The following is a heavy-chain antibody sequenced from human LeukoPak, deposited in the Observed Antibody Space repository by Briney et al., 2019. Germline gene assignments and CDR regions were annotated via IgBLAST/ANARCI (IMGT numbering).Heavy chain of an antibody. CDR2: IKQDGREK. D-gene: IGHD3-10*02. CDR1: GFTFSSYW. Sequence: GGSPRLSCAASGFTFSSYWMSWVRQAPGKGLEWVANIKQDGREKYYVDAVKGRFTISRDNAKNTLYLQMNSLRAEDTAVYYCAELGITMIGGVWGKGTTVTISS. CDR3: AELGITMIGGV. V-gene: IGHV3-7*01. J-gene: IGHJ6*04.